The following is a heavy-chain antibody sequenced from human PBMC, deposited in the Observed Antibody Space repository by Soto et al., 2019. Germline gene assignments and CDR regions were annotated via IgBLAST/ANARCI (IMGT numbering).Heavy chain of an antibody. Sequence: QVQLVQSGAEVKKPGSSVKVSCKASGGTFSSYAISWVRQAPGQGLEWMGGIIPIFGTANYAQKFQGRVTITADESRSTAYMELSSLRSEETAVYYCAMDLGGGRGYCSGGSCYAFDYWGQGTMVTVSS. CDR1: GGTFSSYA. J-gene: IGHJ4*02. D-gene: IGHD2-15*01. CDR2: IIPIFGTA. V-gene: IGHV1-69*01. CDR3: AMDLGGGRGYCSGGSCYAFDY.